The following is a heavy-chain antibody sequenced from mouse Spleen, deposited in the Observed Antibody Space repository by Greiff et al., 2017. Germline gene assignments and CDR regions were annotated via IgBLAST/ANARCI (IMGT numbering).Heavy chain of an antibody. D-gene: IGHD1-2*01. Sequence: QVQLQQPGAELVMPGASVKLSCKASGYTFTSYWMHWVKQRPGQGLEWIGEIDPSDSYTNYNQKFKGKATLTVDKSSSTAYMQLSSLTSEDSAVYYCARGPSTATDYWGQGTTLTVSS. CDR1: GYTFTSYW. V-gene: IGHV1-69*01. CDR2: IDPSDSYT. CDR3: ARGPSTATDY. J-gene: IGHJ2*01.